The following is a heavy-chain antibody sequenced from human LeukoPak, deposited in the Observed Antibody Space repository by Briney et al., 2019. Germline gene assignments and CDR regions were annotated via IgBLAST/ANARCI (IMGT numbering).Heavy chain of an antibody. CDR1: GDSLRTTTYY. CDR3: ARDRELAALDP. Sequence: SETLSLTCTVSGDSLRTTTYYWNWIRQPPGKGLGWIGGLYHSGTIYYNPSLKSRVTISADKSKNRFSLKLTSVTAADTAVYYCARDRELAALDPWGQGTLVIVSS. J-gene: IGHJ5*02. V-gene: IGHV4-39*07. CDR2: LYHSGTI. D-gene: IGHD1-26*01.